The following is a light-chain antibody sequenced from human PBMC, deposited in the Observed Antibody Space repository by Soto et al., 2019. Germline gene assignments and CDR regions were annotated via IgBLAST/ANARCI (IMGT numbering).Light chain of an antibody. CDR1: QSVSSC. CDR2: DAS. J-gene: IGKJ5*01. Sequence: EILLPQSPDTLSLSPGERATLSCRASQSVSSCLAWYQQKPGQAPRLLIYDASNRATGIPARFSGSGSGTDFTLTISSLEAEDFAVYYCQQRSNWPPITFGQGTRLEIK. V-gene: IGKV3-11*01. CDR3: QQRSNWPPIT.